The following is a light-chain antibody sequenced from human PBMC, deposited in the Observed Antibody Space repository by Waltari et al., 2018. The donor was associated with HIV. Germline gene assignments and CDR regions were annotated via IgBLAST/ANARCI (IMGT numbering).Light chain of an antibody. CDR1: NNDIGGYNF. CDR3: SSYTKTSPLEV. CDR2: SVT. J-gene: IGLJ3*02. Sequence: QPALTQPASVSGSLGQSVTISCTGTNNDIGGYNFVSWYQHHPGKAPKVVIFSVTHRPSWGSTRFSGSKSGNTAALTISGLQAEDEADYYCSSYTKTSPLEVFGGGTKVTVL. V-gene: IGLV2-14*01.